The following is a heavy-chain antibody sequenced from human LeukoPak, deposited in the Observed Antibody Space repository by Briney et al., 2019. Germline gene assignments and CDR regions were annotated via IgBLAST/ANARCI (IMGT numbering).Heavy chain of an antibody. CDR3: ARTFVDVWSGYYRRDWFDP. Sequence: ASVKVSCKTSGYSFTDFDISWVRQAIGQGLEWMGRMSRNTGKTGYAQKFQGSLTISRDTSINTVYMDLYGLTSNDTAVYYCARTFVDVWSGYYRRDWFDPWGQGTLVTVSS. V-gene: IGHV1-8*01. CDR1: GYSFTDFD. CDR2: MSRNTGKT. J-gene: IGHJ5*02. D-gene: IGHD3-3*01.